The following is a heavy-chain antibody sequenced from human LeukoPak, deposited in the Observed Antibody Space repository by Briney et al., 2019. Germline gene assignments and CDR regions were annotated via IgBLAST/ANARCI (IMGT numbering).Heavy chain of an antibody. CDR1: SYTFTSYG. J-gene: IGHJ5*02. CDR2: ISAYNGNT. CDR3: ATQLIAARPPGFDP. V-gene: IGHV1-18*01. D-gene: IGHD6-6*01. Sequence: ASVKVSCKASSYTFTSYGISWVRQAPGQGLEWMGWISAYNGNTNYAQKLQGRVTMTTDTSTSTAYMELSSLRSEDTAVYYCATQLIAARPPGFDPWGQGTLVTVSS.